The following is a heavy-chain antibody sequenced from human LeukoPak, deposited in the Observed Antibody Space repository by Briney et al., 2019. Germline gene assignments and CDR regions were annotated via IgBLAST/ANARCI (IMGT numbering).Heavy chain of an antibody. Sequence: SVKVSRKASGGTFSSYAISWVRQAPGQGLEWMGRIIPIFGTANYAQKFQGRVTITTDESTSTAYMELSSLRSEDTAVYYCARDPLGRDKTRRDGYNPGDWWGQGTLVTVSS. V-gene: IGHV1-69*05. CDR1: GGTFSSYA. D-gene: IGHD5-24*01. J-gene: IGHJ4*02. CDR3: ARDPLGRDKTRRDGYNPGDW. CDR2: IIPIFGTA.